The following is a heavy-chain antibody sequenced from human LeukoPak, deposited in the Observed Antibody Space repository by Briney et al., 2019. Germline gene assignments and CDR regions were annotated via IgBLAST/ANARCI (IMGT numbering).Heavy chain of an antibody. CDR2: IKEDGSEI. D-gene: IGHD3-3*01. CDR3: ARALSA. J-gene: IGHJ4*02. CDR1: GFTFSNYW. Sequence: GGSLRLSCVDSGFTFSNYWMHWVRQAPGKGLEWVANIKEDGSEIYYVDSVKGRFSISRDNAKNSLFLQMNSLRAEDTAVYYCARALSAWGQGTLVTVSS. V-gene: IGHV3-7*03.